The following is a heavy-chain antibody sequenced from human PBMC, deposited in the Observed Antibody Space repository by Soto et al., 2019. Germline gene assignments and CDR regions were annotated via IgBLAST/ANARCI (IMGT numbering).Heavy chain of an antibody. CDR1: GGSISSSSYY. D-gene: IGHD3-3*01. CDR3: ARLPITIFGVVTSDDAFDI. CDR2: TYYSGST. Sequence: PSETLSLTCTVSGGSISSSSYYWGWIRQPPGKGLEWIGSTYYSGSTYYNPSLKSRVTISVDTSKNQFSLKLSSVTAADTAVYYCARLPITIFGVVTSDDAFDIWGQGTIVTVSS. J-gene: IGHJ3*02. V-gene: IGHV4-39*01.